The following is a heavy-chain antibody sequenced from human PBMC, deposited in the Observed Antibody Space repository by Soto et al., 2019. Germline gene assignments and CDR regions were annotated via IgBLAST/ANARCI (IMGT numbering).Heavy chain of an antibody. V-gene: IGHV3-21*01. CDR1: GFMFSSYS. Sequence: PGGSLRLSCIDSGFMFSSYSMAWVRQAPGKGLEWVSSISSSSTYIYYADSVKGRFTISRDNAKNSLYLQMNSLRAEDSAVYYCARGGLQITTHFDYWGQGTLVTVS. CDR2: ISSSSTYI. CDR3: ARGGLQITTHFDY. D-gene: IGHD4-4*01. J-gene: IGHJ4*02.